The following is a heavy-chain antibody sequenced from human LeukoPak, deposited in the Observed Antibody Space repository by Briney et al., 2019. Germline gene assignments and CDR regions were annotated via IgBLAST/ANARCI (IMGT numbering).Heavy chain of an antibody. CDR3: ARLSESRYSPTSL. CDR1: GFTFSSYG. Sequence: PGRSLRLSCAASGFTFSSYGMHWVRRAPGKGLEWVAVIWYDGSNKYYAGSVKGRFTISRDNSKNTLYLQMNSLRAEDTAVYYCARLSESRYSPTSLWGQGTHVTVSS. V-gene: IGHV3-33*01. J-gene: IGHJ4*02. CDR2: IWYDGSNK. D-gene: IGHD6-13*01.